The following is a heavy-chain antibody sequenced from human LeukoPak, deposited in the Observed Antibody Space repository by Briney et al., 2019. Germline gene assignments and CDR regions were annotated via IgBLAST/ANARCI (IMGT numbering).Heavy chain of an antibody. D-gene: IGHD2-2*01. V-gene: IGHV3-9*01. J-gene: IGHJ4*02. CDR1: GFIFNNYA. CDR3: AKDNRRHYASGPNPDSLH. Sequence: GGSLRLSCAGSGFIFNNYAMHWVRQPPGKGPEWVSGISWNSGSIDYADSVKGRFTISRDNAKNSLYLQMNSLRVEDTAFYYCAKDNRRHYASGPNPDSLHWGQGALVTVSS. CDR2: ISWNSGSI.